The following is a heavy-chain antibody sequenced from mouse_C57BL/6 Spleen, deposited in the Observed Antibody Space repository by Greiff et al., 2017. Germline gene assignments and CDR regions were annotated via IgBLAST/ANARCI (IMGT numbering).Heavy chain of an antibody. CDR1: GFTFSSYA. J-gene: IGHJ2*01. V-gene: IGHV5-4*01. CDR3: ARYYYGSFFGY. CDR2: ISDGGSYT. Sequence: EVHLVESGGGLVKPGGSLKLSCAASGFTFSSYAMSWVRQTPEKRLEWVATISDGGSYTYYPDNVKGRFTISKDNAKNNLYLQMSHLKSEDTAMYYCARYYYGSFFGYWGQGTTLTVSS. D-gene: IGHD1-1*01.